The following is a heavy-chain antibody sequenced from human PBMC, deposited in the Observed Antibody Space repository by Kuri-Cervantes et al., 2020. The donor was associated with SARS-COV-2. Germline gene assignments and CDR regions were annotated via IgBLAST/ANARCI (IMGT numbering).Heavy chain of an antibody. V-gene: IGHV4-34*01. CDR3: ARGLGVAADAFDI. CDR2: VNHRGST. J-gene: IGHJ3*02. D-gene: IGHD3-16*01. CDR1: GESFSGYY. Sequence: GSLRLSCAFYGESFSGYYWNWIRQSPGKGLEWIGEVNHRGSTNYNPSLKSRVTISVDTSSKQFSLKLSSVTAADTAVYYCARGLGVAADAFDIWGQGTMVTVSS.